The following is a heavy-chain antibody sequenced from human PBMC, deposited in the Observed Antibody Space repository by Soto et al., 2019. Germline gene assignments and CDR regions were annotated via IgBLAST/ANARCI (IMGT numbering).Heavy chain of an antibody. Sequence: RRLSCAASGFTSSSYSMSWVRQAPGKGLEWVSTVSDSGVITYYADSVKGRFTISRDNSKNTLYLQMNSLRVEDSAIYYCTKRDLAXWGQGTLVTVSX. J-gene: IGHJ4*02. CDR2: VSDSGVIT. CDR1: GFTSSSYS. CDR3: TKRDLAX. V-gene: IGHV3-23*01.